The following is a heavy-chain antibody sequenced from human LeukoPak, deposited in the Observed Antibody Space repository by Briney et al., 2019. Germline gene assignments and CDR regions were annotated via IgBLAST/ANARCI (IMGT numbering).Heavy chain of an antibody. CDR2: IYYSGST. CDR3: ARHTMTAMCFGY. Sequence: PSETLSLTCTVSGGAISSSSYYWGWIRQPPGKGLEWIGSIYYSGSTYHNPSLKSRVTISVDTSKNQFSLKLSSVTAADTAVYYCARHTMTAMCFGYWGQGTLVTVSS. D-gene: IGHD2-21*02. V-gene: IGHV4-39*01. J-gene: IGHJ4*02. CDR1: GGAISSSSYY.